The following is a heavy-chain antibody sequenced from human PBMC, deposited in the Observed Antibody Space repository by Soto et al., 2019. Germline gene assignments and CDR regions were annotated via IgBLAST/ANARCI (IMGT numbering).Heavy chain of an antibody. J-gene: IGHJ4*02. CDR3: ARAPAYCGGDCYYDFDY. D-gene: IGHD2-21*02. CDR1: GGSFSGYY. CDR2: INHSGST. V-gene: IGHV4-34*01. Sequence: PSATLSLTCAVYGGSFSGYYWSWIRQPPGKGLEWIGEINHSGSTNYNPSLKNRVTISVDTSKNQFSLKLSSVTAADTAVYYCARAPAYCGGDCYYDFDYWGQGTLVTVSS.